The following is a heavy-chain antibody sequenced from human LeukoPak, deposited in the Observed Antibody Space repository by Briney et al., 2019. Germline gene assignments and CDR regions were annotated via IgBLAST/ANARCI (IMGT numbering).Heavy chain of an antibody. D-gene: IGHD2-2*01. Sequence: GGSLRLSCAASGFTVSSKYMSWVRQAPGKGLKWVSLIYSGGPTSYADSVKGRFTISRDSTKNTLYLQMNSLRAEDTAVYYCARGYCSSTSCPTDYWGQGTLVTVSS. V-gene: IGHV3-53*01. CDR1: GFTVSSKY. CDR2: IYSGGPT. J-gene: IGHJ4*02. CDR3: ARGYCSSTSCPTDY.